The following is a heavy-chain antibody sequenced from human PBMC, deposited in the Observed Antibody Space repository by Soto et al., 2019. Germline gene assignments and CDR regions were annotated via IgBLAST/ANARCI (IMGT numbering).Heavy chain of an antibody. Sequence: PEGSLIRTCAASGFTFSSYPMTWVRQAPGKGLKWVSSISGSSSNTHYAGRVKGRFTISRNHSQNQLSLQMNSLTAEDTAVYYCGRGGGDAFNIWGQGTMVTVS. CDR2: ISGSSSNT. CDR1: GFTFSSYP. V-gene: IGHV3-23*01. CDR3: GRGGGDAFNI. J-gene: IGHJ3*02. D-gene: IGHD1-26*01.